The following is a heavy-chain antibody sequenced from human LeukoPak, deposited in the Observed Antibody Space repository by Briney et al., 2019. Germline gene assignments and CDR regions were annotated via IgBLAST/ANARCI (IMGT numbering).Heavy chain of an antibody. Sequence: SQTLSLTCTVSGGSISSYYWSWIRQPPGKGLEWIGYIYYSGSTNYNPSLKSRVTISVDTSKNQFSLKLSSVTAADTAVYYCARDYGGGYCSSTSCQSRFDPWGQGTLVTVSS. CDR1: GGSISSYY. V-gene: IGHV4-59*01. J-gene: IGHJ5*02. CDR2: IYYSGST. D-gene: IGHD2-2*01. CDR3: ARDYGGGYCSSTSCQSRFDP.